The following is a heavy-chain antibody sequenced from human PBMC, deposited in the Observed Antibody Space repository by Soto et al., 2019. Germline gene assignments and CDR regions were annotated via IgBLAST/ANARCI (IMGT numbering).Heavy chain of an antibody. Sequence: GGSLRLSCAASGFTVSNVWMTWVRQTAGKGLEWVGHIKRKTDGGTTECAAPVKGRFTISRDDSKNTLYLQMNSLKTEDTAVYYCAKLGFPYSGYHYEWRKVFDYWGQGTPVTVSS. CDR1: GFTVSNVW. J-gene: IGHJ4*02. V-gene: IGHV3-15*01. CDR2: IKRKTDGGTT. D-gene: IGHD5-12*01. CDR3: AKLGFPYSGYHYEWRKVFDY.